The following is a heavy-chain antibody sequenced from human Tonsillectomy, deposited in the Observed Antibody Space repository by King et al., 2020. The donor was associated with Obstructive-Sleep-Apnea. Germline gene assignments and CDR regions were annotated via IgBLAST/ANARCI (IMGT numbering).Heavy chain of an antibody. D-gene: IGHD3-22*01. J-gene: IGHJ3*02. CDR2: IVVVSGNT. Sequence: QLVQSGPEVKKPGTSVKVSCKASGFTFTSSAVQWVRQARGQRLEWIGWIVVVSGNTNYAQKFQERVTITRDMSTSTAYMELSSLRSEDTAVYYCAALPPNPYYYDSSGYSGDAFDIWGQGTMVTVSS. CDR1: GFTFTSSA. CDR3: AALPPNPYYYDSSGYSGDAFDI. V-gene: IGHV1-58*01.